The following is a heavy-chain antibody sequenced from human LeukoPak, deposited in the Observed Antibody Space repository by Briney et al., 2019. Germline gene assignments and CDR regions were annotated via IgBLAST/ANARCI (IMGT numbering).Heavy chain of an antibody. J-gene: IGHJ4*02. CDR1: GFTFSSYA. Sequence: GGSLRLSCAASGFTFSSYAMSWVRQAPEKGLEWVSTISGSGGGTYYADSVKGRFTISRDDSKNTLYLQMNSLRAEDTAVYYCGKDSGRYTYGLFDFWGQGTLVTVSS. CDR3: GKDSGRYTYGLFDF. V-gene: IGHV3-23*01. D-gene: IGHD5-18*01. CDR2: ISGSGGGT.